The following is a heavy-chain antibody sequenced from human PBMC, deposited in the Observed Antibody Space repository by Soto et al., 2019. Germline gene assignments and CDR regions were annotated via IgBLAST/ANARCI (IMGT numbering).Heavy chain of an antibody. CDR1: GGSVSSRSYF. CDR3: ARYHSESGSNILDP. V-gene: IGHV4-61*01. Sequence: QVQLQESGPGLVKPSESLSVTCTVSGGSVSSRSYFWAWIRQPPGVELQWVGYIYFTGSTNYNPYLKSRATMSIETSENQFSLRLNSVTAADTAVYYCARYHSESGSNILDPWGQGTLVTVSS. D-gene: IGHD1-26*01. J-gene: IGHJ5*02. CDR2: IYFTGST.